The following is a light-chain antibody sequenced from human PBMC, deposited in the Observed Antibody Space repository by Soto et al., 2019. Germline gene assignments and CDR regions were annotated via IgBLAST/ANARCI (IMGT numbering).Light chain of an antibody. Sequence: DIQLTQSPSFLSASVGDRVTITCRASQGIGSYLAWYQQKPGKAPILLIYPASTLQSGVPSRFSGSGSGTEFTLTNNSLQPEDFAAYYCQQLNSYPRTFGQGTKVEIK. CDR1: QGIGSY. J-gene: IGKJ1*01. CDR2: PAS. CDR3: QQLNSYPRT. V-gene: IGKV1-9*01.